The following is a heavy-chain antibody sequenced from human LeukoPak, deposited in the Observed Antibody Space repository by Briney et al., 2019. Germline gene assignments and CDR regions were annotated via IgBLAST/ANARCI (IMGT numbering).Heavy chain of an antibody. J-gene: IGHJ4*02. CDR3: AKSSGDYFFDY. CDR2: MNPNSGNA. CDR1: GYNFNNHD. Sequence: ASVTVSCKASGYNFNNHDINWVRQATGRGLEWLGRMNPNSGNAAYAQKLQGRVTMTWDSSTNTAYLEVIALRSDDTAVYYCAKSSGDYFFDYWGQGTLVTVSS. D-gene: IGHD3-22*01. V-gene: IGHV1-8*01.